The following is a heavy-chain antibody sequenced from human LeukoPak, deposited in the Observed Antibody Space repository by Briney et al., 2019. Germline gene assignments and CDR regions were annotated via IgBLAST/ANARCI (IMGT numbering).Heavy chain of an antibody. CDR3: ARLGKGDAFDI. J-gene: IGHJ3*02. CDR2: ISSSSSYI. V-gene: IGHV3-21*01. D-gene: IGHD7-27*01. Sequence: PGGSLRLSCAASGFTFSSYSMTWVRQAPGKGLEWVSSISSSSSYIYYADSVKGRFTISRDNAKNSLYLQMNSLRAEDTAVYYCARLGKGDAFDIWGQGTMVTVSS. CDR1: GFTFSSYS.